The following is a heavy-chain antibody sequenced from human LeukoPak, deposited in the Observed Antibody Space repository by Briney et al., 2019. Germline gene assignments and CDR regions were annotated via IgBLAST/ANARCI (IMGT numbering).Heavy chain of an antibody. V-gene: IGHV3-23*01. CDR2: ISGSGGST. D-gene: IGHD4-23*01. J-gene: IGHJ4*02. Sequence: GGSLRLSSAASGFTFSSYAMRWVRQAPGKGLEWVSVISGSGGSTYYADSVKGRFTISRDNSKNTLYLQMNSLRAEDTAVYYCAKGPNSGDDWGQGTLVTVSS. CDR3: AKGPNSGDD. CDR1: GFTFSSYA.